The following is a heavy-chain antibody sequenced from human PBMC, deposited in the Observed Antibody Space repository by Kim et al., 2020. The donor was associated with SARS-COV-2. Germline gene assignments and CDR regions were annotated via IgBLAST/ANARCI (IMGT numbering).Heavy chain of an antibody. D-gene: IGHD2-15*01. V-gene: IGHV4-59*01. CDR1: GGSISRYY. Sequence: WETLSLTCTVSGGSISRYYWSWIRQPPGKGLEWFGYIYYTGSTNYNPSLKSRVTISIDTSKNQFSLKLSSLTAADTAVYYCARDLMGYERAFDIWGQGT. J-gene: IGHJ3*02. CDR2: IYYTGST. CDR3: ARDLMGYERAFDI.